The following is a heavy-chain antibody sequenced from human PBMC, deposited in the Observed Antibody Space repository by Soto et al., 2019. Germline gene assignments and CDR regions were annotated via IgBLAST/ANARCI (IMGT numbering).Heavy chain of an antibody. CDR1: GYSFTSYW. CDR2: IYPGDSDT. Sequence: PGESLKISCKGSGYSFTSYWIGWVRQMPGKGLEWMGIIYPGDSDTRYSPSFQGQVTISADKSISTAYLQWSSLKASDTAMYYCARHGEMATIYYYYGMDVWGQGTTVTVSS. J-gene: IGHJ6*02. D-gene: IGHD5-12*01. V-gene: IGHV5-51*01. CDR3: ARHGEMATIYYYYGMDV.